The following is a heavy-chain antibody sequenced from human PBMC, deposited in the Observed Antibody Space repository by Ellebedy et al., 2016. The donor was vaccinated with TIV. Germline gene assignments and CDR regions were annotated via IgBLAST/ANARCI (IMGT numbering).Heavy chain of an antibody. J-gene: IGHJ3*02. Sequence: GESLKISCAASGFTFSSYAMNWVRQAPGKGLEWVSAISGSGDTTYYADSVKGRFTISRDISRNMFYLQMNSLRGEDAALYYCVREDDAFDIWGQGTMVTVSS. V-gene: IGHV3-23*01. CDR1: GFTFSSYA. CDR3: VREDDAFDI. CDR2: ISGSGDTT.